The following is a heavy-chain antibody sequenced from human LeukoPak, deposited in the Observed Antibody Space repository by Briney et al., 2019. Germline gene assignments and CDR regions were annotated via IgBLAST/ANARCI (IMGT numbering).Heavy chain of an antibody. CDR3: ATEPLLRQGNYGMDV. CDR1: GYTLTELS. J-gene: IGHJ6*02. V-gene: IGHV1-24*01. CDR2: FDPEDGKT. D-gene: IGHD3-22*01. Sequence: ASVKVSCKVSGYTLTELSMHGVRQAPGKGLEWMGGFDPEDGKTINAKTFKGRVHMTDETSTDTAYMELSSLRSEDTAVYYCATEPLLRQGNYGMDVWGQGTTVTVSS.